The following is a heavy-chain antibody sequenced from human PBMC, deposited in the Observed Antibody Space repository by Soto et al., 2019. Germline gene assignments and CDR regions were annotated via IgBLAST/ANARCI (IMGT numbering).Heavy chain of an antibody. CDR3: ARHPGYCSGSNCYGYYTMDV. CDR1: GGYISSYY. J-gene: IGHJ6*04. CDR2: MYYGANT. D-gene: IGHD2-2*01. Sequence: SQTLSLSCTVAGGYISSYYWSWIRQHPGKGLEWIGHMYYGANTYYMPSLKSRVTISVDTSKNQFSLELSSVTAADTAVYSCARHPGYCSGSNCYGYYTMDVWGEGTTVTGSS. V-gene: IGHV4-59*08.